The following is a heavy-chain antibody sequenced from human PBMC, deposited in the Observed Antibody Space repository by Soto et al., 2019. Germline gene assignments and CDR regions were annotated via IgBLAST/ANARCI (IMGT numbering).Heavy chain of an antibody. Sequence: GGSLRLSCAASGFTFSSYGMSWVRQAPGKGLEWVSAISGSGGSSYYADSVKGRFTISRDNSKNTLYLQMNSLRAEDTALYYCAKDLYGSGSYYDWGQGTRVTVSS. J-gene: IGHJ4*02. CDR3: AKDLYGSGSYYD. CDR1: GFTFSSYG. CDR2: ISGSGGSS. D-gene: IGHD3-10*01. V-gene: IGHV3-23*01.